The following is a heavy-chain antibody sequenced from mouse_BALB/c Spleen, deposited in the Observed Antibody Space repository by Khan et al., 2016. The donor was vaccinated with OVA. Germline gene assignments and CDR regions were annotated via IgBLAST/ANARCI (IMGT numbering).Heavy chain of an antibody. V-gene: IGHV1S34*01. J-gene: IGHJ4*01. Sequence: LVKTGASVKISCKASAYSFTAYYMHWVKQSHGKSLEWIGYVSCYNGATTYNQKFKGKATFTVDTSSSTAYIKFNSLTSEDSAVYYCARSHLLWLYAMDYWGQGTSVTVSS. D-gene: IGHD2-2*01. CDR2: VSCYNGAT. CDR3: ARSHLLWLYAMDY. CDR1: AYSFTAYY.